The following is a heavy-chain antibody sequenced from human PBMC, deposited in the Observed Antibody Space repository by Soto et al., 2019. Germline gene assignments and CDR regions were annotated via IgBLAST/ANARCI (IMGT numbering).Heavy chain of an antibody. CDR3: ARDASLGELSFYGMDV. Sequence: PSETLSLTCTVSGGSISSGGYYWSWIRQHPGKGLEWIGYIYYSGSTYYNPSLKRRVTISVDTSKNQFSLKLSSVTAADAAVYYCARDASLGELSFYGMDVWGQGTTVTVSS. CDR2: IYYSGST. CDR1: GGSISSGGYY. V-gene: IGHV4-31*03. J-gene: IGHJ6*02. D-gene: IGHD3-16*02.